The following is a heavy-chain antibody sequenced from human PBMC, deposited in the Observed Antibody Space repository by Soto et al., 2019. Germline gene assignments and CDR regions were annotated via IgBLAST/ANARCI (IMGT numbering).Heavy chain of an antibody. J-gene: IGHJ4*01. Sequence: GGSLRLSCAASGFTFSSYEMNWVRQAPGKGLEWVSYISSSGSTIYYADSGKGRFTIPRDNAKNSLYLKMNSLRAEDTAVYYCARDSGYGWGSSVTHYLDYWGHGTLVTVSS. CDR3: ARDSGYGWGSSVTHYLDY. CDR1: GFTFSSYE. D-gene: IGHD3-10*01. V-gene: IGHV3-48*03. CDR2: ISSSGSTI.